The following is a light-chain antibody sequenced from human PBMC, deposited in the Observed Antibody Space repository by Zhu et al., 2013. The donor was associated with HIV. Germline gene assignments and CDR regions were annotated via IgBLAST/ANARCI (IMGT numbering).Light chain of an antibody. J-gene: IGKJ3*01. CDR1: QSLVHGNGYNY. CDR3: MQALQTPLT. V-gene: IGKV2-28*01. CDR2: LGS. Sequence: DIVMTQSPLSLPVSPGEPASISCRSSQSLVHGNGYNYLDWYLQKPGQSPQLLIYLGSDRASGVPDRFSGSGSGTDFTLKISRVEAEDVGVYYCMQALQTPLTFGPGTKVDIK.